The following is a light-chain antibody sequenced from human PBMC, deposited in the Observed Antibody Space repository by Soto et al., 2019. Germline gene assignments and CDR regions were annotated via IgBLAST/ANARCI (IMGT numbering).Light chain of an antibody. J-gene: IGLJ1*01. CDR1: NSNIGTSYD. Sequence: QSVVTQPPSVSGAPGQRFTISCTGSNSNIGTSYDVHWYQQLPGTAPKLLIYDNNNRPSGVPDRFSGSNSGTSASLAITGLQAEDEADYYCQSYDSSLSGSNIFGAGTKVTVL. V-gene: IGLV1-40*02. CDR3: QSYDSSLSGSNI. CDR2: DNN.